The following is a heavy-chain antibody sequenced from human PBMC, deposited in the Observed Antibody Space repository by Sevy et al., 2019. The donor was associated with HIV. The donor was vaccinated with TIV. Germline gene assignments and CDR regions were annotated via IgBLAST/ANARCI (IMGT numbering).Heavy chain of an antibody. D-gene: IGHD3-22*01. CDR3: ARDGYYDSSGYYFGVGAFDI. CDR2: INPNSGGT. V-gene: IGHV1-2*02. J-gene: IGHJ3*02. Sequence: ASVKVSCKASGYTFTGYYMHWVRQAPGQGLEWMGWINPNSGGTNYAQKFQGRVTMTRDTSISTAYMELSRLRSDDTAVYYCARDGYYDSSGYYFGVGAFDIWGQGTMVTVSS. CDR1: GYTFTGYY.